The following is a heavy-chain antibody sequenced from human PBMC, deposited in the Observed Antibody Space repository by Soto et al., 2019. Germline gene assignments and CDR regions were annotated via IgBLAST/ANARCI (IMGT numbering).Heavy chain of an antibody. CDR1: GGSISSSNC. J-gene: IGHJ6*02. CDR3: ARVSGSYYYGMDV. V-gene: IGHV4-4*02. CDR2: ISHSGST. Sequence: QVQLQESGPGLVKPSGTLSLTCAVSGGSISSSNCWSWVRQPPGKGLEWIGEISHSGSTNFNPSLKSRVTISVDKSKNQFSLKLNSVTAADTAVYYCARVSGSYYYGMDVWGQGTTVTVSS.